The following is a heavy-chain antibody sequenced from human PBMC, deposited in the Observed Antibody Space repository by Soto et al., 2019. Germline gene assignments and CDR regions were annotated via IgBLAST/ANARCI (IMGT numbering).Heavy chain of an antibody. V-gene: IGHV4-34*01. J-gene: IGHJ6*02. D-gene: IGHD3-10*01. CDR2: INHSGST. CDR1: GGSFSGYY. Sequence: SETLSLTCAVYGGSFSGYYWSWIRQPPGKGLEWIGEINHSGSTNYNPSLKSRVTISVDTSKNQFSLKLSSVTAADTAVYYCALWFGELDYYYRMDVWGQGTTVTVSS. CDR3: ALWFGELDYYYRMDV.